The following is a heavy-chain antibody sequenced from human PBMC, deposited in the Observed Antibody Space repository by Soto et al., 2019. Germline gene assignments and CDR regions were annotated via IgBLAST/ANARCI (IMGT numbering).Heavy chain of an antibody. CDR2: ISYDGTNK. J-gene: IGHJ1*01. CDR3: ARRPFYGAYVAEYFHH. D-gene: IGHD4-17*01. V-gene: IGHV3-30-3*01. CDR1: GFTFSGYA. Sequence: QVQLVESGGGVVQPGRSLRLSCAASGFTFSGYAMHWVRQAPGKGLEWVAVISYDGTNKYYADSVKGRFTISRDNYKNTLYLQMNSLRAEDRAVYYCARRPFYGAYVAEYFHHWGQGTPVTFSS.